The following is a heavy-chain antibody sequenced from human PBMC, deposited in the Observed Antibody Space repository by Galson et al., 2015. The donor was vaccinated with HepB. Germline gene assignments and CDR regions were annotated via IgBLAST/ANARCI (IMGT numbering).Heavy chain of an antibody. Sequence: SLRLSCAASGFTFSNAWMSWVRQAPGKGLEWVGRIKSKTDGGTTDYAAPVKGRFTISRDDSKNTLYLQMNSLKTVDTAVYYCTTVPSDYVWGSYRFDYWGQGTLVTVSS. D-gene: IGHD3-16*02. V-gene: IGHV3-15*01. CDR3: TTVPSDYVWGSYRFDY. CDR1: GFTFSNAW. CDR2: IKSKTDGGTT. J-gene: IGHJ4*02.